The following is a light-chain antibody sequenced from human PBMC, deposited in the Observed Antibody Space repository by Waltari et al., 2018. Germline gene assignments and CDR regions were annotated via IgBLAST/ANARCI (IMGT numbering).Light chain of an antibody. CDR2: DAS. J-gene: IGKJ5*01. CDR3: QQRTNWPPIT. Sequence: EIVLTQSPATLSLSPGQRATLSCRASQSVGNYLAWYHRKPGQAPRILHYDASNRATGIPAXFSGSGSGTDFTLTIYSLEPEDFAVYYCQQRTNWPPITFGQGTRLEIK. CDR1: QSVGNY. V-gene: IGKV3-11*01.